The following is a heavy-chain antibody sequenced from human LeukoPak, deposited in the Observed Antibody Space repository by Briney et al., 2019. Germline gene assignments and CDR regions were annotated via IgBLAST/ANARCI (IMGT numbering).Heavy chain of an antibody. Sequence: ASVKVSCKASGYTFTSYGISWVRQAPGQGLEWMGWISAYNGNTNYAQKLQGRVTMTTHTSTGTAYMELRSLRSDDTAVYYCASQFRYCGGDCLLFDSWGQGTLVTVSS. J-gene: IGHJ4*02. CDR2: ISAYNGNT. D-gene: IGHD2-21*02. CDR3: ASQFRYCGGDCLLFDS. V-gene: IGHV1-18*01. CDR1: GYTFTSYG.